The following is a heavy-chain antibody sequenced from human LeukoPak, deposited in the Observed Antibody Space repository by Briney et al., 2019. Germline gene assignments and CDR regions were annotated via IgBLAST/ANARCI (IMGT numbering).Heavy chain of an antibody. J-gene: IGHJ4*02. CDR1: GGSISSYY. CDR2: IYYSGST. Sequence: SETLSLTCTVSGGSISSYYWSWIRQPPGKGLEWIGYIYYSGSTNYNPSLKSRVTISVDTSKNQFSLKLSSVTAADTAVYYCARSEDGYTRDWGQGTLVTVSS. CDR3: ARSEDGYTRD. V-gene: IGHV4-59*01. D-gene: IGHD5-24*01.